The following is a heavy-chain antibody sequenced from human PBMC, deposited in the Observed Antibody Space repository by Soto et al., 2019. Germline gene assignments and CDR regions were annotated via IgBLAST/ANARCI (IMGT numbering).Heavy chain of an antibody. CDR2: INPNNGGT. Sequence: QVQLVQSGAEVKKPGASVKVSCKASGYTFTAYYMHWVRQAPGQGLEWMGWINPNNGGTNYAQKFQGRVNMTRDTSISTAYMELSRLRSDETAVYYCGRRFLETRDWFDPWGQGTLVTVSS. J-gene: IGHJ5*02. D-gene: IGHD3-3*01. CDR3: GRRFLETRDWFDP. CDR1: GYTFTAYY. V-gene: IGHV1-2*02.